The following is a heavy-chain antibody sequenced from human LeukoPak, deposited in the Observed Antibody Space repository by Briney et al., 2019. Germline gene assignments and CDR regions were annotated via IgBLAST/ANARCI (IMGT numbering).Heavy chain of an antibody. CDR1: GFTFSSYG. CDR3: AKVYIVATDAFDI. D-gene: IGHD5-12*01. V-gene: IGHV3-30*18. CDR2: ISYDGSNK. Sequence: GRSLRLSCAASGFTFSSYGMHWVRQAPGKGLEWVAVISYDGSNKYYADSVKGRFTISRDNSKNTLYLQMNSLRAEDTAVYYCAKVYIVATDAFDIWGQGTMVTVSS. J-gene: IGHJ3*02.